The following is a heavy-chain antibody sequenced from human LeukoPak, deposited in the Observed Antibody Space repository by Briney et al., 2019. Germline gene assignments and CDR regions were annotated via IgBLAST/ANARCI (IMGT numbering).Heavy chain of an antibody. V-gene: IGHV3-21*01. CDR3: ARDPSEMRSGWYADY. CDR1: GFTFSSYS. CDR2: ISSSSSYI. Sequence: GGSLRLSCAASGFTFSSYSMNWVRQAPGEGLEWVSSISSSSSYIYYADSVKGRFTISRDNAKNSLYLQMNSLRAEDTAVYYCARDPSEMRSGWYADYWGQGTLVTVSS. D-gene: IGHD6-19*01. J-gene: IGHJ4*02.